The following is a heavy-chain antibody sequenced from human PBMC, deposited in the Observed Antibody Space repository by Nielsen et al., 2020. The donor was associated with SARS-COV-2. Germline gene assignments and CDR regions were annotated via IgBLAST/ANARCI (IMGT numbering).Heavy chain of an antibody. J-gene: IGHJ6*02. CDR1: GGSISSYY. Sequence: GSLRLSCTVSGGSISSYYWSWIRQPPGKGLEWIGYIYYSGSTNYNPSLKSRVTISVDTSKNQFSLKLSSVTAADTAVYYCARQDTIFGVVSRSYYGMDVWGQGTTVTVSS. V-gene: IGHV4-59*08. D-gene: IGHD3-3*01. CDR3: ARQDTIFGVVSRSYYGMDV. CDR2: IYYSGST.